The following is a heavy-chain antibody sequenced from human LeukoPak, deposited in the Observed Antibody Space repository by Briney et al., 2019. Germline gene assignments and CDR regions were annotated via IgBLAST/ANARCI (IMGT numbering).Heavy chain of an antibody. D-gene: IGHD3-10*01. CDR1: GYSFTGYY. J-gene: IGHJ4*02. CDR3: ARALRYYGSGSLDY. Sequence: ASVNLSCTASGYSFTGYYMHWERQPPGQGLGWRGWINPNSGGTYYAQKFQGRVTMTRDTSISTAYMELSRLRSDDTAVYYCARALRYYGSGSLDYWGQGTLVTVSS. CDR2: INPNSGGT. V-gene: IGHV1-2*02.